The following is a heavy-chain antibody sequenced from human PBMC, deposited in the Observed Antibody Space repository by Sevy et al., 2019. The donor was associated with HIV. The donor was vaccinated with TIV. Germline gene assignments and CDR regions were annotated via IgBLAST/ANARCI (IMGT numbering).Heavy chain of an antibody. CDR1: GFTFSTYG. D-gene: IGHD6-13*01. Sequence: GGSLRLSCAASGFTFSTYGMHWVRQAPGKGLEWVAVIWYDGSNKYHAESVRGRFTISRDNSKDTLSLQMNSLRAEDTAVYYCAKDLSARRSIGWFDAFDVWGQGTMVTVSS. CDR3: AKDLSARRSIGWFDAFDV. CDR2: IWYDGSNK. V-gene: IGHV3-33*06. J-gene: IGHJ3*01.